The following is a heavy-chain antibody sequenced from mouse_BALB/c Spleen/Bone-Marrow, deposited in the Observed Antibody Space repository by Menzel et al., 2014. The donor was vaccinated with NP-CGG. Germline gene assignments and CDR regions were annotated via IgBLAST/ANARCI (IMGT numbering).Heavy chain of an antibody. D-gene: IGHD1-1*01. CDR2: IHYSGST. J-gene: IGHJ3*01. Sequence: EVQLVESGPDLVKPSQSLLLTCTVTGYSITSGYSWHWIRQFPGNKLEWLGYIHYSGSTNYNPSLKSRISITRDASKNQFFLHLNSVPTEATAPNSVAPNYSGWFAYWGQGTLVTVSA. V-gene: IGHV3-1*02. CDR3: APNYSGWFAY. CDR1: GYSITSGYS.